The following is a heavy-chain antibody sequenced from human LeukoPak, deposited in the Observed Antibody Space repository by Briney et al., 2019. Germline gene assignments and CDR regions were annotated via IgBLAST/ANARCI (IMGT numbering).Heavy chain of an antibody. D-gene: IGHD5-12*01. CDR2: INHSGST. J-gene: IGHJ4*02. Sequence: SGTLSLTCAVYGGSFSGYYWSWIRQPPGKGLEWIGEINHSGSTNYNPSLKSRVTISVDTSKNQFSLKLSSVTAADTAVYYCARGYDIVATIDYWGQGTLVTVSS. CDR1: GGSFSGYY. V-gene: IGHV4-34*01. CDR3: ARGYDIVATIDY.